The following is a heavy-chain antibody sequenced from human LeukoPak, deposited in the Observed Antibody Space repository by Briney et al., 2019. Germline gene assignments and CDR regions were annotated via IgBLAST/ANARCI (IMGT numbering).Heavy chain of an antibody. CDR2: ISPNSADI. CDR3: SRDPRSLDY. J-gene: IGHJ4*02. V-gene: IGHV3-11*01. CDR1: GFTFTDVY. Sequence: GGSMRLSCAASGFTFTDVYMSWIRQSPGKGLEWLAYISPNSADISYADSVKGRFTISRDNAKNSLYLQMNSLRVEDTGIYYCSRDPRSLDYWGQGALVTVSS.